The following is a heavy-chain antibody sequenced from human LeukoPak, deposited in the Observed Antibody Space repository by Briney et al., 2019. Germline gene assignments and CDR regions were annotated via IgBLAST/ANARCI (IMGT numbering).Heavy chain of an antibody. D-gene: IGHD6-19*01. CDR2: IKSNTAGGTT. CDR3: TTYSSGWYSSDY. V-gene: IGHV3-15*01. Sequence: GGSLRLSCAASGFTFSNAWMSWVRQAPGKGLEWVGRIKSNTAGGTTEYAAPAKGRFTISRDDSKNTLYLQMNSLKTEDTAVYYCTTYSSGWYSSDYWGQGTLVTVSS. J-gene: IGHJ4*02. CDR1: GFTFSNAW.